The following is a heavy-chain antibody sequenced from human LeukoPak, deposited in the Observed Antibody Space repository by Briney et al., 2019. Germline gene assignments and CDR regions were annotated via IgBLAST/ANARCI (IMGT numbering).Heavy chain of an antibody. J-gene: IGHJ4*02. CDR3: AREGSGWSIFDY. D-gene: IGHD6-19*01. CDR1: GYTFTGYY. CDR2: INPNSGGT. Sequence: ASVKVSCKASGYTFTGYYMHWVRQAPGQGLEWMGRINPNSGGTNYAQKFQGRVTMTRDTSISTAYMELSRPRSDDTAVYYCAREGSGWSIFDYWGQGTLVTVSS. V-gene: IGHV1-2*06.